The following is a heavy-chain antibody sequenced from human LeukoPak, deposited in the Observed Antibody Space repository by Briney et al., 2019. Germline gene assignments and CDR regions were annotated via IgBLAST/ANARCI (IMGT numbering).Heavy chain of an antibody. J-gene: IGHJ5*02. D-gene: IGHD2-21*02. CDR2: ISGSGGST. Sequence: PGGSLRLSCAASGFTFSSYAMSRVRQAPGKGLEWVSAISGSGGSTYYADSVKGRFTISRDNSKNTLYLQMNSLRAEDTAVYYCAKDKTGAYCGGDCYPGGNWFDPWGQGTLVTVSS. CDR3: AKDKTGAYCGGDCYPGGNWFDP. V-gene: IGHV3-23*01. CDR1: GFTFSSYA.